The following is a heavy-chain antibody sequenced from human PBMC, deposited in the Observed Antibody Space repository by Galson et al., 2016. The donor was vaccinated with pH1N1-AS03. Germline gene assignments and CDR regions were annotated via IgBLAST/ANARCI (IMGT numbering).Heavy chain of an antibody. CDR2: IYYSGST. CDR1: GGSISSYY. J-gene: IGHJ4*02. CDR3: ARPRGESSSWYPFDH. Sequence: ETLSLTCNVSGGSISSYYWSWIRQPPGKRLEWIGYIYYSGSTKYNPSLKSRVTISVDTSKNQFSLKLTSVTAADTAVYYCARPRGESSSWYPFDHWGQGTLVTASS. V-gene: IGHV4-59*08. D-gene: IGHD6-13*01.